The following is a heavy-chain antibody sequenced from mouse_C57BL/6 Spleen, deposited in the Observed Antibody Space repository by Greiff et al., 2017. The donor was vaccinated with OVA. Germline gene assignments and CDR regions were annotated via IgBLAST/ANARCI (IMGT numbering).Heavy chain of an antibody. CDR2: IYPRSGNT. Sequence: VQLQQSGAELARPGASVKLSCKASGYTFTSYGISWVKQRTGQGLEWIGEIYPRSGNTYYNEKFKGKATLTADKSSSTAYMELRSLTSEDSAVYFCARGYGSGYGYFDVWGTGTTVTVSS. CDR3: ARGYGSGYGYFDV. V-gene: IGHV1-81*01. CDR1: GYTFTSYG. J-gene: IGHJ1*03. D-gene: IGHD1-1*01.